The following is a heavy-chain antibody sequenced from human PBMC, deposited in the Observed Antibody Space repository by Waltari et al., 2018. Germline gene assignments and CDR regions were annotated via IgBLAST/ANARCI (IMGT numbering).Heavy chain of an antibody. Sequence: QVQLVQSGAEVKKPGASVKVSCKASGYTFTSYDINWVRQATGQGLEWMGWMNPNRGNTGYAQKFQGRVTMTRNTSISTAYMELSSLRSEDTAVYYCARRRRTLVGATDAFDIWGQGTMVTVSS. D-gene: IGHD1-26*01. V-gene: IGHV1-8*02. J-gene: IGHJ3*02. CDR2: MNPNRGNT. CDR3: ARRRRTLVGATDAFDI. CDR1: GYTFTSYD.